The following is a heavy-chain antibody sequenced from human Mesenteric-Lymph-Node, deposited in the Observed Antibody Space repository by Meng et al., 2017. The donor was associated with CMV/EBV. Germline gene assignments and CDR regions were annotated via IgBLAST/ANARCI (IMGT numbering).Heavy chain of an antibody. J-gene: IGHJ6*02. CDR1: NGPISSYY. CDR2: IYHSGST. Sequence: SETLSLTCTVSNGPISSYYWNWIRQPPGKGLEWIGSIYHSGSTNYNPSLKSRVTISVDTSKNQFSLKLSSMTAADTAVYYCARDSGVHYDSSGYYHYYGIDVWGQGTTVTVSS. CDR3: ARDSGVHYDSSGYYHYYGIDV. D-gene: IGHD3-22*01. V-gene: IGHV4-59*01.